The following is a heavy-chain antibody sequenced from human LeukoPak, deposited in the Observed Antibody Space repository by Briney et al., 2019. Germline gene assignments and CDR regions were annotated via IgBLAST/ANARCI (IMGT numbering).Heavy chain of an antibody. V-gene: IGHV4-59*08. D-gene: IGHD3-22*01. Sequence: SETLSLTCAVSGGSISSYYWSWIRQPPGKGLEWISYISYSGSTNYNPSPKSRVSMSVDTSKNQFSLSLNSVTAADTAVYYCARHGRGIKPSSGYPFDYWGQGTLVTVSS. CDR1: GGSISSYY. CDR3: ARHGRGIKPSSGYPFDY. J-gene: IGHJ4*02. CDR2: ISYSGST.